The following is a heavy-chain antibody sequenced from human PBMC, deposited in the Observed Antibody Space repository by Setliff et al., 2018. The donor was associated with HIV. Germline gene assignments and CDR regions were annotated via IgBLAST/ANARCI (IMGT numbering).Heavy chain of an antibody. D-gene: IGHD3-3*01. CDR3: ARDQSDWFY. CDR2: MYYSGNT. J-gene: IGHJ4*02. V-gene: IGHV4-59*01. Sequence: SETLSLTCTVSGASISNYYWSWIRQPPGKGLEWIGYMYYSGNTNYNPSLKSRVTISVDTSKSQFSLKLNSVTAADTAVYYCARDQSDWFYWGQGTLVTVSS. CDR1: GASISNYY.